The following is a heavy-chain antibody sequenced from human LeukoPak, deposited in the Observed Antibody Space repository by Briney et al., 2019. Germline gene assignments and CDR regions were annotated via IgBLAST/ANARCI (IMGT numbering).Heavy chain of an antibody. CDR1: GFTFSDYC. Sequence: GGSLRLSCTTSGFTFSDYCMTWVRQAPGKGLEWVASILQDGRAKNYVDSVKGRFTISRDNAKNSLFLQMNTLRAEDTAVYYCATHIVGPTNFDYWGQGTLVTVSS. V-gene: IGHV3-7*03. D-gene: IGHD1-26*01. J-gene: IGHJ4*02. CDR2: ILQDGRAK. CDR3: ATHIVGPTNFDY.